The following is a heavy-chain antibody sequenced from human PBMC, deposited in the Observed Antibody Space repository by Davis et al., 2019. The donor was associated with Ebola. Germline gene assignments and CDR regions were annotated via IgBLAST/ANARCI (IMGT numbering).Heavy chain of an antibody. D-gene: IGHD6-19*01. Sequence: GESLKISCAASGFTFSSYSMNWVRQAPGKGLEWVSSISSSSSYIYYADSVNGRFTISRDNAKNSLYLQMNSLRAEDTAVYYCARDLTAVAGTFDYWGQGTLVTVSS. CDR3: ARDLTAVAGTFDY. CDR1: GFTFSSYS. V-gene: IGHV3-21*01. CDR2: ISSSSSYI. J-gene: IGHJ4*02.